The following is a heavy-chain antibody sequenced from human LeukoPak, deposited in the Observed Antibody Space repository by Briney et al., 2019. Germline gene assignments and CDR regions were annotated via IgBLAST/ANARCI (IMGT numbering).Heavy chain of an antibody. J-gene: IGHJ6*03. V-gene: IGHV3-30*18. CDR1: GFTFSSFG. CDR2: ISYDGTNK. CDR3: AKLSLDYYYMDV. Sequence: GGSLRLSCAASGFTFSSFGMHWVRQAPGKGLECVAFISYDGTNKYYADSVKGRFTISRDNSKNTLYLQMNSLRAEDTAVYYCAKLSLDYYYMDVWGKGTTVIVSS.